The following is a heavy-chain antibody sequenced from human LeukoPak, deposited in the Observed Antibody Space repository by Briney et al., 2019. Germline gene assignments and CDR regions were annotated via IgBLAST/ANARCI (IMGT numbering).Heavy chain of an antibody. J-gene: IGHJ4*02. D-gene: IGHD2-15*01. CDR1: GYTFTGYY. V-gene: IGHV1-2*04. Sequence: ASVKVSCKASGYTFTGYYMHWVRQAPGQGLEWMGWINPNSGGTNYAQKFQGWVTMTRDTSISTAYMELSRLRSDDTAVYYCARGHPSNIVVVVAATDLDYWGQGTLVTVSS. CDR3: ARGHPSNIVVVVAATDLDY. CDR2: INPNSGGT.